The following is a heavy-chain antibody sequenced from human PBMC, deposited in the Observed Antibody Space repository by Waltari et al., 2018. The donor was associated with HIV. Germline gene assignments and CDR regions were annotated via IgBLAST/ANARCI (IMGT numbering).Heavy chain of an antibody. J-gene: IGHJ5*02. V-gene: IGHV1-46*01. Sequence: QVVLVQSGAEVMKPGASVQVSCKASGYTFSNYYMNWVRQAPGQGLEWMGLIDPRGGSTTYAQRFQGRLTMTWDTSTGTFFMKFSSLRSDDTAVYYCARDSSISARRGFDPWGQGTLVTVSS. D-gene: IGHD6-6*01. CDR2: IDPRGGST. CDR1: GYTFSNYY. CDR3: ARDSSISARRGFDP.